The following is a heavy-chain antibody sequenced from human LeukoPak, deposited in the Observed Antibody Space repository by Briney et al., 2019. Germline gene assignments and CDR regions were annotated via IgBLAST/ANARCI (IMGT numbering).Heavy chain of an antibody. J-gene: IGHJ4*02. V-gene: IGHV4-39*07. CDR1: GGSISSSSYY. Sequence: SETLSLTCTVSGGSISSSSYYWGWIRQPPGEGLEWIGSIYYSGSTYYNPSLKSRVTISVDTSKNQFSLKLSSVTAADTAVYYCARVAGTYYFDYWGQGTLVTVSS. CDR2: IYYSGST. D-gene: IGHD1/OR15-1a*01. CDR3: ARVAGTYYFDY.